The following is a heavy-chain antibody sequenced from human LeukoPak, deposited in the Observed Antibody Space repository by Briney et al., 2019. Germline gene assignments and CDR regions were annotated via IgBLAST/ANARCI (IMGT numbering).Heavy chain of an antibody. CDR2: ISWNSGSI. CDR3: AKDMGEYYDSSGYPYDY. CDR1: GFTFGDYA. V-gene: IGHV3-9*01. J-gene: IGHJ4*02. Sequence: GGSLRLSCAASGFTFGDYAMHWVRQAPGKGLEWVSGISWNSGSIGYADSVKGRFTISRDNAKNSLYLQMNSLRAEDTALYYCAKDMGEYYDSSGYPYDYWGQGTLVTVSS. D-gene: IGHD3-22*01.